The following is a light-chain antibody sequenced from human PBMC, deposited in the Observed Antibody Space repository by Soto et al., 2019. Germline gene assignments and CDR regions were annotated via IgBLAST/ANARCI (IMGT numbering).Light chain of an antibody. CDR3: QQYGSSLMLT. J-gene: IGKJ4*01. V-gene: IGKV3-15*01. CDR1: QSVSSN. Sequence: EIEMTQSPSTLSVSPGERSRLSCISSQSVSSNLAWYQQKPGQAPKLLIYGASTRATGIPARFSGSGSGTEFTLTISRLEPEDFAVYYCQQYGSSLMLTFGGGTKV. CDR2: GAS.